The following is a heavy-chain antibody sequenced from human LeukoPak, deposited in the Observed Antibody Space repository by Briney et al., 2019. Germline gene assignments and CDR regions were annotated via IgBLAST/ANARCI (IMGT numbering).Heavy chain of an antibody. CDR2: IYYSGST. Sequence: SETLSLTCAVYGGSFSGYYWSWIRQPPGKGLEWIGSIYYSGSTYYNPSLKSRVTISVDTSKNQFSLKLSSVTAADTAVYYCARPSIAAAGSFDYWGQGTLVTVSS. CDR1: GGSFSGYY. CDR3: ARPSIAAAGSFDY. J-gene: IGHJ4*02. V-gene: IGHV4-34*01. D-gene: IGHD6-13*01.